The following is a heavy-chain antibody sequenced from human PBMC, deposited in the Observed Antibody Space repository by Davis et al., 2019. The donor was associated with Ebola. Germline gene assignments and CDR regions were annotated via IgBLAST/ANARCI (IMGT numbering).Heavy chain of an antibody. D-gene: IGHD2-15*01. Sequence: ASVKVSCKASGGTFSSYAISWVRQAPGQRLEWMGWINAGNGNTKYSQKFQGRVTITKDTSASTAYMELSSLRSEDTAVYYCARDRGCSGGSCLYYYYGMDVWGQGTTVTVSS. V-gene: IGHV1-3*01. CDR1: GGTFSSYA. CDR3: ARDRGCSGGSCLYYYYGMDV. CDR2: INAGNGNT. J-gene: IGHJ6*02.